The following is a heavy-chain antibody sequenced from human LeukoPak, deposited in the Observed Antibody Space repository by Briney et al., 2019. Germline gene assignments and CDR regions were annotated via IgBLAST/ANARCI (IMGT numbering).Heavy chain of an antibody. J-gene: IGHJ5*02. Sequence: PGGSLRLSRAASGFTFSSNHMTWVRQAPGKGLEWVSVIYSGGSTYYADSVKGRFIISRDNSKNTLSLQMNSLRAEDTAVYYCVRDLTWGQGTLVTVSS. CDR2: IYSGGST. CDR1: GFTFSSNH. CDR3: VRDLT. V-gene: IGHV3-53*01.